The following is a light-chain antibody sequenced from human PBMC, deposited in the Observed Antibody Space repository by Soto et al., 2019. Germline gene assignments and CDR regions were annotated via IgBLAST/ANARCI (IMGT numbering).Light chain of an antibody. Sequence: EIVLTQFPGTLSLSPGERATLSCRASQSVSSNYLAWYQQKPGQAPRLLIYDASSRTPGIPDRFSGSGSGTDFAFTISRLEPEDFAVYYCQQYGSSYTFGPGTKVDIK. CDR3: QQYGSSYT. CDR1: QSVSSNY. J-gene: IGKJ3*01. V-gene: IGKV3-20*01. CDR2: DAS.